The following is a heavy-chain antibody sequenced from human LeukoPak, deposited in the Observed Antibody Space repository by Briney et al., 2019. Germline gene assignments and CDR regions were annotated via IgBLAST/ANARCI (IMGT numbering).Heavy chain of an antibody. CDR3: ARVPVDTAMAYYFDY. CDR2: INPNSGGT. J-gene: IGHJ4*02. Sequence: ASVKVSCKASGYTFTGYYMHWVRQAPGQGLEWMGRINPNSGGTNYAQKFQGRVTMTRDTSISTAYMELSRLRSDDTAVYYCARVPVDTAMAYYFDYWGQGTLVTVSS. V-gene: IGHV1-2*06. D-gene: IGHD5-18*01. CDR1: GYTFTGYY.